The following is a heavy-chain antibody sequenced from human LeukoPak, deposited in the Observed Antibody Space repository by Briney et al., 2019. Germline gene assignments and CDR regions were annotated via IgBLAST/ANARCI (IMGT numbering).Heavy chain of an antibody. Sequence: PGGSLRLSCAASGFTFSTYEMNWVRQAPGKGLEWVSYISSSGSTIYYADSVKGRFTISRDNAKNSLYLQMNSPRAEDTAVYYCARGRLSSADAFDIWGQGTMVTVSS. CDR2: ISSSGSTI. V-gene: IGHV3-48*03. J-gene: IGHJ3*02. CDR3: ARGRLSSADAFDI. D-gene: IGHD3-10*01. CDR1: GFTFSTYE.